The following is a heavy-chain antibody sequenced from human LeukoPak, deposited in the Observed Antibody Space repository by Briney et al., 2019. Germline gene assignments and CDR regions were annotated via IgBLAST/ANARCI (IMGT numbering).Heavy chain of an antibody. CDR1: GFTFSSYA. CDR3: AAAYCGGDCYSFDY. Sequence: PGGSLRLSCAASGFTFSSYAMHWVRQAPGKGLEWVAVISYDGSNKYYAGSVKGRFTISRDNSKNTLYLQMNSLRAEDTAVYYCAAAYCGGDCYSFDYWGQGTLVTVSS. J-gene: IGHJ4*02. CDR2: ISYDGSNK. D-gene: IGHD2-21*02. V-gene: IGHV3-30*14.